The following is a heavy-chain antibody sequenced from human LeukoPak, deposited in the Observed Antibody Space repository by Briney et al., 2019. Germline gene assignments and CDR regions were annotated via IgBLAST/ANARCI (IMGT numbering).Heavy chain of an antibody. CDR3: AKLLGSWYYFDY. CDR1: GFTFSSYG. V-gene: IGHV3-23*01. D-gene: IGHD6-13*01. CDR2: ISGSGGST. Sequence: GGSLRLSCAASGFTFSSYGMSWVRQAPGKGLEWVSAISGSGGSTYYADSVKGRFTISRDNSKNTLYLQMNSLRAEDTAVYYCAKLLGSWYYFDYWGQGTLVTVSS. J-gene: IGHJ4*02.